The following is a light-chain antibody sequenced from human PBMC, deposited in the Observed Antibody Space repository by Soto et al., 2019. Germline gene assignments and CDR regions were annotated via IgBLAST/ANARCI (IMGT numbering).Light chain of an antibody. CDR2: TGS. Sequence: DIQMTQSPSSVSASVGDRVSITCRASQGISNWLAWYQQKPGRAPKLLIYTGSSLLSGVPSRFRGIVSGTDFTLTISSLQPEDVATYSCDSDKWFAFAVGGGTKVEIK. CDR1: QGISNW. J-gene: IGKJ4*01. V-gene: IGKV1-12*01. CDR3: DSDKWFAFA.